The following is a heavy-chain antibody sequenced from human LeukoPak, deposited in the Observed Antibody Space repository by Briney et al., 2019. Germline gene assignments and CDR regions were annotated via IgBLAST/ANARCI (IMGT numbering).Heavy chain of an antibody. D-gene: IGHD4-23*01. CDR1: GGTFSSSA. CDR2: IIPIFGTA. J-gene: IGHJ4*02. Sequence: SVKVSCKASGGTFSSSAISWVRQAPGQGLEWMGGIIPIFGTANYAQKFQGRVTITTDESTSAAYMELSSLRSEDTAVYYCARSNPVVTPFDYWGQGTLVTVSS. V-gene: IGHV1-69*05. CDR3: ARSNPVVTPFDY.